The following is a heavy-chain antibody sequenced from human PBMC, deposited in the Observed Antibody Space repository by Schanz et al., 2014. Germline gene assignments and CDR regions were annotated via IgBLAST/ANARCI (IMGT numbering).Heavy chain of an antibody. Sequence: EVQLVESGGGLIQPGGSLRLSCAVSGFTVNTNYMSWVRQAPGKGLEWISSMYINSGSTQYADSVKGRFTISRDNAKNTLYLQMNSLRVEDTAEYYCAKNWKGHHITGRPGWSDGMDVWGQGTTVTVSS. CDR2: MYINSGST. CDR3: AKNWKGHHITGRPGWSDGMDV. CDR1: GFTVNTNY. D-gene: IGHD6-6*01. V-gene: IGHV3-53*01. J-gene: IGHJ6*02.